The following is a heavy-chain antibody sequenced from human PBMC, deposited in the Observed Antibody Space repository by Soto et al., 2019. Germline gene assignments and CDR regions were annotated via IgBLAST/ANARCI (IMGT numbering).Heavy chain of an antibody. V-gene: IGHV1-69*13. J-gene: IGHJ6*02. D-gene: IGHD3-22*01. CDR1: GGTFSSYA. CDR3: ARSPYYYYDSSGYLDV. Sequence: SVKVSCKASGGTFSSYAISWVRQAPGQGPEWMGGIIPIFGTANYAQKFQGRVTITADESTSTAYMELSSLRSEDTAVYYCARSPYYYYDSSGYLDVWGQGTTVTVSS. CDR2: IIPIFGTA.